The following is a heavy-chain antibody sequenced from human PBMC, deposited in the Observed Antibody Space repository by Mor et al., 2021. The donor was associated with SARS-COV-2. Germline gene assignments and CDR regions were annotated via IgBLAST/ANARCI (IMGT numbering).Heavy chain of an antibody. V-gene: IGHV3-30*18. Sequence: NPLEWVAVISYYGSNKYYADSVKGRFTISRDNSKNTLYLQMNSLRAEDTAVYYCAKDGGYCSSTSCFYYYYMDVWGKGTTVTVSS. J-gene: IGHJ6*03. D-gene: IGHD2-2*03. CDR2: ISYYGSNK. CDR3: AKDGGYCSSTSCFYYYYMDV.